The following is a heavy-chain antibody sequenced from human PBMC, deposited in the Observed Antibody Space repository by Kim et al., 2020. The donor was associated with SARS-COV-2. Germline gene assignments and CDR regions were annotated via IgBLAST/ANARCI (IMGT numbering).Heavy chain of an antibody. CDR2: FDPEDGET. V-gene: IGHV1-24*01. Sequence: ASVKVSCMVSGYTLIELSMHWVRQAPGKGLEWMGGFDPEDGETIYAQKFQGRVTMTEDTSTDTAYMELSSLRSEDTAVYYCATSPVVVVTPWFDPWGQGTLVTVSS. CDR3: ATSPVVVVTPWFDP. CDR1: GYTLIELS. J-gene: IGHJ5*02. D-gene: IGHD3-22*01.